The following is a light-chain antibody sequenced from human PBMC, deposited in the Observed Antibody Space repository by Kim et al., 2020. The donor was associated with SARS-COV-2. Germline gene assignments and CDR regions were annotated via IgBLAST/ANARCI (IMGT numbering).Light chain of an antibody. V-gene: IGLV1-40*01. CDR3: QSFDSRSVM. Sequence: PGQRVTISCTGSRSNIGAGYDVHWYQQVPGTAPTLLIYGNNNRPSGVPDRFSGSKSGTSASLAITGLQAEDEADYYCQSFDSRSVMFGGGTQLTVL. J-gene: IGLJ3*02. CDR2: GNN. CDR1: RSNIGAGYD.